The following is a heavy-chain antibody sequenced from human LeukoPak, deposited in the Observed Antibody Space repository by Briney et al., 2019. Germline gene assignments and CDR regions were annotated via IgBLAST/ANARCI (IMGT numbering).Heavy chain of an antibody. J-gene: IGHJ5*02. D-gene: IGHD2-2*01. CDR3: ARHTRSVVPAAKPRYNWFDP. CDR1: GGSISTGGYY. V-gene: IGHV4-39*01. Sequence: SETLSLTCTVAGGSISTGGYYWSWIRQPPGKGLEWIGEINHSGSTNYNPSLKSRVTISVDTSKNQFSLKLSSVTAADTAVYYCARHTRSVVPAAKPRYNWFDPWGQGTLVTVSS. CDR2: INHSGST.